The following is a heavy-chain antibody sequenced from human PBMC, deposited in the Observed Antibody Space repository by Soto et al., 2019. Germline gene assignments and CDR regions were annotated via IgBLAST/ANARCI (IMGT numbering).Heavy chain of an antibody. CDR3: ARSYSYGFGY. Sequence: GGSLRLSCAASGFVLSSYSMSCVRQAPGKGLEWVSYIGTGTRTRYYADSVKGRFTISRDNGKNSLFLQMNSLRAEDTALYYCARSYSYGFGYWGQGTLVTVSS. CDR2: IGTGTRTR. CDR1: GFVLSSYS. J-gene: IGHJ4*02. V-gene: IGHV3-48*01. D-gene: IGHD5-18*01.